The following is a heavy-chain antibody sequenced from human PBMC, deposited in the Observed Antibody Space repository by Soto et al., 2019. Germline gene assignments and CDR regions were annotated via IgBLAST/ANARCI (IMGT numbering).Heavy chain of an antibody. CDR1: GGSFSGYY. Sequence: SETLSLTCAVYGGSFSGYYWSWIRQPPGKGLEWIGEINYSGSTNYNPSLKSRVTISVDTSKNQFSLKLNSVTAADTAVYYCARHEYYASGSYPWGQGTLVTVSS. D-gene: IGHD3-10*01. V-gene: IGHV4-34*01. J-gene: IGHJ5*02. CDR2: INYSGST. CDR3: ARHEYYASGSYP.